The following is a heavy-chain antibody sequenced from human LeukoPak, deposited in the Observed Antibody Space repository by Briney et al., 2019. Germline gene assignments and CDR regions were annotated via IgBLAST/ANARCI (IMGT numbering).Heavy chain of an antibody. D-gene: IGHD3-16*01. J-gene: IGHJ4*02. CDR3: ARTLRGGGALDY. V-gene: IGHV3-7*03. CDR2: IKEDGSEK. Sequence: LXWXXNIKEDGSEKYYVDSVKGRFTISRDNAKNSLFLQMNSLRAEDTAVYYCARTLRGGGALDYWGQGTLVTVSS.